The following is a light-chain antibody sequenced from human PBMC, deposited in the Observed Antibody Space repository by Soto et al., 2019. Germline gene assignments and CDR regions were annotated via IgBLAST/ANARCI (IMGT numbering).Light chain of an antibody. J-gene: IGKJ3*01. CDR3: QQYGSSLLFT. V-gene: IGKV3-20*01. Sequence: EIVLTQSPGTLSLSPGERATLSCRASLSVSSSSLAWYQQKPGQAPRLLIYGASSRATGIPDRFSGSGSGTDFTLTISRLEPEYFAVYYCQQYGSSLLFTFGPGTKVDIK. CDR2: GAS. CDR1: LSVSSSS.